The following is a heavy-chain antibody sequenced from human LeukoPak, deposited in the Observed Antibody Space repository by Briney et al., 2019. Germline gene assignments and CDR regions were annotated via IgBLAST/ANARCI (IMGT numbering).Heavy chain of an antibody. CDR1: GFTFSIYS. CDR3: ARGQSGYSSGWYEIDY. D-gene: IGHD6-19*01. Sequence: GGSLGLSCAASGFTFSIYSVKWVRQAPAKGLEGVSYISSRSITILYADSVKGRFTISRDNAKNSLDLQMNSLRAEDTAVYYCARGQSGYSSGWYEIDYWGQGTLVTVSS. V-gene: IGHV3-48*01. CDR2: ISSRSITI. J-gene: IGHJ4*02.